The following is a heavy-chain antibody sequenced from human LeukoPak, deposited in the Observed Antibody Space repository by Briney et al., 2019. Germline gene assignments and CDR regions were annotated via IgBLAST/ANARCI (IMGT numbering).Heavy chain of an antibody. CDR2: IYPGDSDT. CDR1: GYSFSNYW. V-gene: IGHV5-51*01. J-gene: IGHJ5*02. CDR3: ARRSSQKGSFDP. D-gene: IGHD6-13*01. Sequence: GESLKISCKGLGYSFSNYWIGWVRQMPGKGLEWMGIIYPGDSDTKYSPSFQGQVTISADRAISTAYLQWGSLKASDTAMDYCARRSSQKGSFDPWGRGTLVTVSS.